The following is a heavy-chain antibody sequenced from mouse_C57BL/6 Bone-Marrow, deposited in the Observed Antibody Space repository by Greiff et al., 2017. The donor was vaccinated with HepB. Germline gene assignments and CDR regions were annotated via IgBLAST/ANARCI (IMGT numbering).Heavy chain of an antibody. CDR2: IYPRSGNT. V-gene: IGHV1-81*01. CDR3: ARIRRGSPYFDY. D-gene: IGHD1-1*01. CDR1: GYTFTSYG. Sequence: VQLQQSGAELARPGASVKLSCKASGYTFTSYGISWVKQRTGQGLEWIGEIYPRSGNTYYNEKFKGKATLTADKSSSTAYMELRSLTSEDSAVYFCARIRRGSPYFDYWGQGTTLTVSS. J-gene: IGHJ2*01.